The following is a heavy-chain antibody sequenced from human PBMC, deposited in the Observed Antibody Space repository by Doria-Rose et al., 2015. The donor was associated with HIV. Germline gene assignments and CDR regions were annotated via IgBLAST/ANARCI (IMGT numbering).Heavy chain of an antibody. CDR3: TRDNGGAAVGASYY. V-gene: IGHV3-49*04. Sequence: TIVDYTMSWVRQAPGQGLEWVGFIRTKAYFGTPEYAASVKGRFTISRDDSKNIAYLQMTSLKTEDTAVYFCTRDNGGAAVGASYYWGQGTLVTVSS. CDR1: TIVDYT. J-gene: IGHJ4*02. D-gene: IGHD1-26*01. CDR2: IRTKAYFGTP.